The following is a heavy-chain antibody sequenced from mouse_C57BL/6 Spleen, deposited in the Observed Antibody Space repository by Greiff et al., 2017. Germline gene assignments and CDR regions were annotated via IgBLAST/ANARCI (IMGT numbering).Heavy chain of an antibody. D-gene: IGHD1-1*01. CDR1: GYAFTNYL. CDR3: ARNYGSENFDY. V-gene: IGHV1-54*01. J-gene: IGHJ2*01. Sequence: QVQLQQSGAELVRPGTSVKVSCTASGYAFTNYLIEWVKQRPGQGLEWIGVINPGSGGTNYNEKFKGKATLTADKSSSTAYMQLSSLTSEDSAVYFCARNYGSENFDYWGQGTTLTVSS. CDR2: INPGSGGT.